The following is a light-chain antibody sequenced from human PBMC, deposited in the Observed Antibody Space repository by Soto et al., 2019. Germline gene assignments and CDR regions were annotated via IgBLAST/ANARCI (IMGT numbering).Light chain of an antibody. CDR1: SSDAGRYNY. Sequence: QSVLTQPASVSGSPGQSITISCTGSSSDAGRYNYVSWYQQRPGKAPKLIIFEVSSRPSGISSRFSGSKSGNTASLTIFGLQTEDEADYYCSTYTRTFYVFGTGTKVTVL. CDR3: STYTRTFYV. V-gene: IGLV2-14*01. CDR2: EVS. J-gene: IGLJ1*01.